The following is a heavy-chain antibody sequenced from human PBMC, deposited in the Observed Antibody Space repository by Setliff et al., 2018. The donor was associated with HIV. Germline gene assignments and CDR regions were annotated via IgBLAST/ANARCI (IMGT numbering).Heavy chain of an antibody. V-gene: IGHV1-3*01. Sequence: ASVKVSCKASGYTFSSYVMNWVRQAPGHKLEWMGWINAGNGYTKYSQKFQGRVTITRDTSAYTAYMELSSLRSEDTAVFYCARAPTGYSSIWYRNGLTYYNYMDVWGKGTKVTVSS. CDR2: INAGNGYT. J-gene: IGHJ6*03. CDR3: ARAPTGYSSIWYRNGLTYYNYMDV. D-gene: IGHD6-13*01. CDR1: GYTFSSYV.